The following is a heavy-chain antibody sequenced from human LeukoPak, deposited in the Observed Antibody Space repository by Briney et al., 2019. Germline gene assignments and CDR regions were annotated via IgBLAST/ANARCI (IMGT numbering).Heavy chain of an antibody. D-gene: IGHD3-22*01. Sequence: GASVKDSCKASGYTFTSYGISWVRQAPGQGLEWMGWISAYNGNTNYAQKLQGRVTMTTDTSTSTAYMELRSLRSDDTAVYYCARGDDSSGYYPPSPFDYWGQGTLVTASS. CDR3: ARGDDSSGYYPPSPFDY. V-gene: IGHV1-18*01. CDR2: ISAYNGNT. CDR1: GYTFTSYG. J-gene: IGHJ4*02.